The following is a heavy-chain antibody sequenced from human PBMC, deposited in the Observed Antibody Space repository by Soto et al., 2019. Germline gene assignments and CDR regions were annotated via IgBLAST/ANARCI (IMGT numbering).Heavy chain of an antibody. CDR1: GGTFSSYT. J-gene: IGHJ5*02. CDR2: IIPILGNT. V-gene: IGHV1-18*01. D-gene: IGHD2-15*01. Sequence: ASVKVSCKASGGTFSSYTISWVRQAPGQGLEWMGRIIPILGNTNYAQKLQGRVTMTTDTSTSTAYMELRSLRSDDTAVYYCARARVVVAATPFWFDPWGQGTLVTVSS. CDR3: ARARVVVAATPFWFDP.